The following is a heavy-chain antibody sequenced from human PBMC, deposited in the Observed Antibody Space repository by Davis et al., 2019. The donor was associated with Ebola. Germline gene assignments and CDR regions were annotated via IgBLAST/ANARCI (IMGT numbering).Heavy chain of an antibody. J-gene: IGHJ4*02. D-gene: IGHD4-11*01. CDR2: ISGSGISK. CDR3: VRLNSKDINSDY. CDR1: GFTFSSSV. Sequence: PGGSLRLSCAASGFTFSSSVMSWVRQTPGKGLEWVSTISGSGISKYYADSVKGRFTISRDNSKNTLFLQMNSLRAEDTAVHYCVRLNSKDINSDYWGQGTLVTVSS. V-gene: IGHV3-23*01.